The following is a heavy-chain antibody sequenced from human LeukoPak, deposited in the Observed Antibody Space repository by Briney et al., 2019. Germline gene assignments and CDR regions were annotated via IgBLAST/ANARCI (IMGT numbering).Heavy chain of an antibody. CDR3: ARGKGWIDP. CDR2: VNEDGGQK. J-gene: IGHJ5*02. CDR1: GFTFTKNW. Sequence: GGSLRLSCAASGFTFTKNWMSWFRQAPGKGLEWVGNVNEDGGQKNYVDSVKGRFTISRDNAKNSVYLQMNNLRVEEMAVYYCARGKGWIDPWGQGTLVTVSS. V-gene: IGHV3-7*01.